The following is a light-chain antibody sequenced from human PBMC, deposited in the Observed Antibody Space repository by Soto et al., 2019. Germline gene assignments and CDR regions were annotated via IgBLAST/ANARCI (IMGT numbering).Light chain of an antibody. CDR3: QQRSNWLT. Sequence: EIVMTQSPATLSVSPGERATLSCRASQSVSSNLAWYQQKPGQAPRLLIYGASTRATGIPARFSGSGSGTEFTLTISSLEPEDFAVYYCQQRSNWLTFGGGTKVDIK. J-gene: IGKJ4*01. CDR1: QSVSSN. CDR2: GAS. V-gene: IGKV3-15*01.